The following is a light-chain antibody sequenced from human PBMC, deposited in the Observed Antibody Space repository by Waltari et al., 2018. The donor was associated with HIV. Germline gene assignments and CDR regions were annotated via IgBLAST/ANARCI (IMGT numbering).Light chain of an antibody. J-gene: IGLJ1*01. CDR1: SRDVGGYGY. CDR2: DGR. Sequence: QPALTQPASVSGSPGQSITISCTGSSRDVGGYGYVSWYQQHSGTVPKVLIYDGRKWFTGVSSRSSGSRSGNTASLRISGLQPEDEADYYCCSYAGNDTYVFGTGTMVTAL. CDR3: CSYAGNDTYV. V-gene: IGLV2-23*01.